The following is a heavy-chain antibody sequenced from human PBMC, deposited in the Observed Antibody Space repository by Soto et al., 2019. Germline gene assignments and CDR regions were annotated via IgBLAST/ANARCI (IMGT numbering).Heavy chain of an antibody. D-gene: IGHD3-3*01. V-gene: IGHV3-9*01. CDR1: GFTFDDYA. CDR3: AKAYDFWSGLSPDYYYYYGMDV. CDR2: ISWNSGSI. Sequence: GGSLRLSCAASGFTFDDYAMHWVRQAPGKGLEWVSGISWNSGSIGYADSVKGRFTISRDNAKNSLYLQMNSLRAEDTASYYCAKAYDFWSGLSPDYYYYYGMDVWGQETTVTVSS. J-gene: IGHJ6*02.